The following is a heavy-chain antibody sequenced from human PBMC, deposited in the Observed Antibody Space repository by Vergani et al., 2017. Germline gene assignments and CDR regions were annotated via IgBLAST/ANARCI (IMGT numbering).Heavy chain of an antibody. D-gene: IGHD2-21*01. CDR3: TTDPRYCGDGSCYWLRDHHYYGMDV. V-gene: IGHV3-23*04. Sequence: EVQLVETGGGLIQPGGSLRLSCAASGFTFSSYAMSWVRQAPGKGLEWVSAISGSGGSTYYADSVKGRFTISRDNSKNTLYLQMNGLKTEDIGVYYCTTDPRYCGDGSCYWLRDHHYYGMDVWGQGTTVTVSS. CDR1: GFTFSSYA. CDR2: ISGSGGST. J-gene: IGHJ6*02.